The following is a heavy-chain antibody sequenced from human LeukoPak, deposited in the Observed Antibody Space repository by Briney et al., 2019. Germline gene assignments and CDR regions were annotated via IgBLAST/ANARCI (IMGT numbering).Heavy chain of an antibody. V-gene: IGHV3-30*03. CDR3: ALRDGYNLYYFDY. Sequence: GGSLRLSCAASGVTFSSYGMHWVRQAPGKGLEWVAVISYDGSNKYYADSVKGRFTISRDNSKNTLYLQMNSLRAEDTAVYYCALRDGYNLYYFDYWGQGTQVTVSS. J-gene: IGHJ4*02. CDR1: GVTFSSYG. D-gene: IGHD5-24*01. CDR2: ISYDGSNK.